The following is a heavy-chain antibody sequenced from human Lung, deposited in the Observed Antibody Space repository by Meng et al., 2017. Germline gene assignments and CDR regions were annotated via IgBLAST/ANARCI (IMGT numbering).Heavy chain of an antibody. CDR2: IWYDGSKK. V-gene: IGHV3-33*01. D-gene: IGHD6-19*01. J-gene: IGHJ4*02. Sequence: QVQLVESGGGEVQPGRSLRLSCAVSGFTFSSHGMHWVRQAPGKGLEWVGAIWYDGSKKYYADSVKGRFTISRDDSKNTLYMQMNSLRAEDTAVYYCARDTGAVGPELDYWGQGTLVTVSS. CDR1: GFTFSSHG. CDR3: ARDTGAVGPELDY.